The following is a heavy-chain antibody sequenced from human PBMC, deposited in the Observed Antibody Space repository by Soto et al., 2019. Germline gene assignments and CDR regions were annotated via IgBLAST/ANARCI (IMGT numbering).Heavy chain of an antibody. V-gene: IGHV3-33*01. J-gene: IGHJ4*02. CDR1: GFTFSSYG. CDR2: IWYDGSNK. CDR3: ARVRDVWGSYRDYFDY. Sequence: QVQLVESGGGVVQPGRSLRLSCAASGFTFSSYGMHWVRQAPGKGLEWVAVIWYDGSNKYYADSVKGRFTISRDNSKNTLYLQMNSLRAEDTAVYYCARVRDVWGSYRDYFDYWGQGTLVTVSS. D-gene: IGHD3-16*02.